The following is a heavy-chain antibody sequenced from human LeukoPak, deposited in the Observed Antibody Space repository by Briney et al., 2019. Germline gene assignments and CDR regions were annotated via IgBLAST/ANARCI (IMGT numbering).Heavy chain of an antibody. Sequence: GESLKISCKGSGYSFTSYWIGWVRQMPGKGLEWMGIIYPGDFDTRYSPSFQGQVTISADKSISAAYLQWSSLKASDTAMYYCARQRPHPLRSYYGYYYSWSAFDIWGQGTMVTVSS. CDR3: ARQRPHPLRSYYGYYYSWSAFDI. V-gene: IGHV5-51*01. CDR2: IYPGDFDT. D-gene: IGHD3-22*01. J-gene: IGHJ3*02. CDR1: GYSFTSYW.